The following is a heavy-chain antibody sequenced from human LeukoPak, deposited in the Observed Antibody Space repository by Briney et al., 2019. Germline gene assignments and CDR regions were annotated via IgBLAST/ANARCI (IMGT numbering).Heavy chain of an antibody. J-gene: IGHJ4*02. CDR3: ARGVNVLGYYYGSDDY. D-gene: IGHD3-10*01. CDR1: GYTFTGYY. Sequence: GASVKVSCKASGYTFTGYYMHWVRQATGQGLEWMGWMNPNSGNTGYAQKFQGRVTMTRNTSISTAYMELSSLRSEDTAVYYCARGVNVLGYYYGSDDYWGQGTLVTVSS. V-gene: IGHV1-8*02. CDR2: MNPNSGNT.